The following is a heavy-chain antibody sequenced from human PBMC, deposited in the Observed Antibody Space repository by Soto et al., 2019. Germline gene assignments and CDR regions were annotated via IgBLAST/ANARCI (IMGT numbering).Heavy chain of an antibody. CDR1: GGTFSSYA. V-gene: IGHV1-69*13. D-gene: IGHD3-10*01. J-gene: IGHJ6*04. CDR3: ARCISYGSGSYFHYYYGMYV. Sequence: SVKVSCKASGGTFSSYAISWVRQAPGQGLEWMGGIIPIFGTANYAQKFQGRVTITADESTSTAYMELSSLRSEDTAVYYCARCISYGSGSYFHYYYGMYVWGKGTTVNVS. CDR2: IIPIFGTA.